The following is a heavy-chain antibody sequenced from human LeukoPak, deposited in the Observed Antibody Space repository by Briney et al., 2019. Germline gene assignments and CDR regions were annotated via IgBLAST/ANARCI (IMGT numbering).Heavy chain of an antibody. D-gene: IGHD3-9*01. J-gene: IGHJ6*02. V-gene: IGHV4-59*01. Sequence: SETLSLTCTVSGGSISSYYWSWIRQPPGKGLEWIGYIYYSGSTNYNPSLKSRVTISVDTSKNQFSLRLSSVTAADTAVYFCARDNTYDILTEQSSGMDVWGQGTTVTVS. CDR3: ARDNTYDILTEQSSGMDV. CDR1: GGSISSYY. CDR2: IYYSGST.